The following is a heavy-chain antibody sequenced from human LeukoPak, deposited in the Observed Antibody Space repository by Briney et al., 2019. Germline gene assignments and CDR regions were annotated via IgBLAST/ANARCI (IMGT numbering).Heavy chain of an antibody. Sequence: GASVKVSCKASGYTFTGYYMHWVRQAPGQGLEWMGWINPNSGGTNYAQKFQGWVTMTRDTSISTAYMELSRLRSDDTAVYYCARYNTDSYGNYYYGMDVWGQGTTVTVSS. J-gene: IGHJ6*02. D-gene: IGHD5-18*01. V-gene: IGHV1-2*04. CDR2: INPNSGGT. CDR1: GYTFTGYY. CDR3: ARYNTDSYGNYYYGMDV.